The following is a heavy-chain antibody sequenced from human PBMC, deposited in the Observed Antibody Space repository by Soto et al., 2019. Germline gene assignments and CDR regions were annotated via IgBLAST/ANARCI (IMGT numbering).Heavy chain of an antibody. CDR2: IYPGDSDT. V-gene: IGHV5-51*01. Sequence: PVESLKISCNGSGYTFTDYWIGWVRQLPWKGLEWMGIIYPGDSDTRYSPSFQGHVTITVDKSTSTAYLQWNTLKASDTAMYYCARHISSFRYYYYAMDVWGQGTTVTVSS. J-gene: IGHJ6*02. CDR1: GYTFTDYW. D-gene: IGHD2-2*01. CDR3: ARHISSFRYYYYAMDV.